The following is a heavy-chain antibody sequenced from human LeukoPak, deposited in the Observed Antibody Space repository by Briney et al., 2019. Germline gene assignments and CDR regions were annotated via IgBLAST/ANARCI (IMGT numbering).Heavy chain of an antibody. CDR2: IWYDGSNK. CDR3: AKYYASGSFYPHYGLDV. V-gene: IGHV3-33*06. J-gene: IGHJ6*02. CDR1: GFTFRTYG. Sequence: GGSLRLSCAASGFTFRTYGMHWVRQAPGKGLEWVAVIWYDGSNKYYADSVKGRFTMSRDNSNDTVFLQMNSLRAEDTAIYYCAKYYASGSFYPHYGLDVWGQGTTVTVSS. D-gene: IGHD3-10*01.